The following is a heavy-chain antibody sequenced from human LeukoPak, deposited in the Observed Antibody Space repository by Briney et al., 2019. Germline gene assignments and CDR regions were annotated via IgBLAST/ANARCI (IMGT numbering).Heavy chain of an antibody. J-gene: IGHJ4*02. CDR3: ARVGNSITIFGVGPLDY. V-gene: IGHV4-34*01. CDR2: INHSGST. CDR1: GGSFSGYY. D-gene: IGHD3-3*01. Sequence: SETLCLTCAVYGGSFSGYYWSWIRQPPGKGLEWIGEINHSGSTNYNPSLKSRVTISVDTSKNQFSLKLSSVTAADTAVYYCARVGNSITIFGVGPLDYWGQGTLVTVSS.